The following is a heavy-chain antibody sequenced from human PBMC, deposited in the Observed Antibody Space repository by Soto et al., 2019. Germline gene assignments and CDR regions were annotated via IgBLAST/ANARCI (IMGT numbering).Heavy chain of an antibody. CDR2: ISYSGST. D-gene: IGHD3-10*01. CDR1: GGSISSYY. CDR3: ARDYYGSGEGGWFDP. Sequence: QVQLQESGPGLVKPSETLSLTCTVSGGSISSYYWSWIRQPPGKGLEWIGYISYSGSTNYNPSLKSLVTISVDTSKNQFSLKLRSVTAADTAVYYCARDYYGSGEGGWFDPWGQGTLVTVSS. V-gene: IGHV4-59*01. J-gene: IGHJ5*02.